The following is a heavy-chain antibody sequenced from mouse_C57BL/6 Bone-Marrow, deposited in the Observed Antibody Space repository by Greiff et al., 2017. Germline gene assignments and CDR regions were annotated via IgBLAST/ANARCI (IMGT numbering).Heavy chain of an antibody. V-gene: IGHV1-81*01. CDR3: AGYDSWLAD. D-gene: IGHD2-12*01. CDR2: IYPRRGNT. J-gene: IGHJ3*01. CDR1: GYTFTSYC. Sequence: QVHLQQSGAELAKPGASVKLSCKASGYTFTSYCINWVKQRPGQGLEWIGQIYPRRGNTYYNAKFKGKATLTADTSSSTAYLQLSSLTSEDSAGYLCAGYDSWLADWGKGTMVTVAA.